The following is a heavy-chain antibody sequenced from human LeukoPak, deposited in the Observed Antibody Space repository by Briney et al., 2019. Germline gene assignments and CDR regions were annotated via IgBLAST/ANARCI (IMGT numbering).Heavy chain of an antibody. CDR1: GGSIGSTSPY. CDR2: IYYSGTT. CDR3: ASGDYGDPPLNY. Sequence: SETLSLTCSVAGGSIGSTSPYWAWIRQPPGKGLEWVGTIYYSGTTYYSPSLKSRLIMSVDTSKKQFSLKLRSVTAADTAVYYCASGDYGDPPLNYWGQGTLVTVSS. J-gene: IGHJ4*02. D-gene: IGHD4/OR15-4a*01. V-gene: IGHV4-39*01.